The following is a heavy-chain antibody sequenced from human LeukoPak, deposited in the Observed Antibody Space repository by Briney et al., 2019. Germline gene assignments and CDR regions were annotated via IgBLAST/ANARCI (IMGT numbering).Heavy chain of an antibody. Sequence: SGTLSLTCAVSGGSISSSNWWSWVRPPPGKGLEWIGEIYHSGSTNYNPSLKSRVTISVDKSKNQFSLKLSSVTAADTAVYYCARWTTCGGDCHILDYWGQGILVTVSS. V-gene: IGHV4-4*02. CDR1: GGSISSSNW. D-gene: IGHD2-21*02. CDR3: ARWTTCGGDCHILDY. CDR2: IYHSGST. J-gene: IGHJ4*02.